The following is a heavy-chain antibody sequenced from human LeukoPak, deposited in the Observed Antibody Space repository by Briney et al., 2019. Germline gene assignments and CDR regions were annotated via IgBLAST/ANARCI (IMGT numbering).Heavy chain of an antibody. CDR3: ARWALGNSSSSLYYYYYGMDV. Sequence: SQTLSLTCTVSGGSISSGGYYWSWIRHHPGKGLEWIGCMYCSGSTYYNPSLKSRVTISVDTSKNQFSLKLSSVTAADTAVYYSARWALGNSSSSLYYYYYGMDVWGQGTTVTVSS. CDR2: MYCSGST. D-gene: IGHD6-6*01. CDR1: GGSISSGGYY. J-gene: IGHJ6*02. V-gene: IGHV4-31*03.